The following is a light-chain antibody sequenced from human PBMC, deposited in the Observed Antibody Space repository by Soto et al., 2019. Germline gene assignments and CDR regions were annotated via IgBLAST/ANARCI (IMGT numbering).Light chain of an antibody. CDR2: EGS. Sequence: QSALTQPASESGSPGQAITISCTGTSSDVGSYNLVSWYQQHPGKAPKLMIYEGSKRPSGVSNRFSGSKSGNTASLTISGLPADDEVDYYCCSYAGSSVFGTGTKVTVL. CDR1: SSDVGSYNL. V-gene: IGLV2-23*01. CDR3: CSYAGSSV. J-gene: IGLJ1*01.